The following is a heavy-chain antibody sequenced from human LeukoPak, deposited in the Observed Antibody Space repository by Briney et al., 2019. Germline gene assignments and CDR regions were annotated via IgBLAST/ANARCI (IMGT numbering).Heavy chain of an antibody. J-gene: IGHJ4*02. Sequence: GRSLRLSCAASGFTFSSYGMHWVRQAPGKGLEWVAVISYDGSNKYYADSVKGRFTISRDNSKNTLYLQMNSLRAEDTAVYYCAKVGSRAKQADYFGQGTLVTVSS. CDR3: AKVGSRAKQADY. CDR2: ISYDGSNK. V-gene: IGHV3-30*18. D-gene: IGHD3-16*01. CDR1: GFTFSSYG.